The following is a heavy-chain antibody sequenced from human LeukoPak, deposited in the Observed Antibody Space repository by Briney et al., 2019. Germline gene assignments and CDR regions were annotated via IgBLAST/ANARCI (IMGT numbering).Heavy chain of an antibody. D-gene: IGHD3-22*01. CDR1: GGSISRYY. V-gene: IGHV4-59*01. J-gene: IGHJ6*02. Sequence: PSETLSLTCTVSGGSISRYYWSWIRQPPGKGLEWIGYIYYSGSTNYNPSLKSRVTISVDTSKNQFSLKLSSVTAADTAVYYCARDQYYYDSSGYYYYYYGMDVWGQGTTVTVSS. CDR3: ARDQYYYDSSGYYYYYYGMDV. CDR2: IYYSGST.